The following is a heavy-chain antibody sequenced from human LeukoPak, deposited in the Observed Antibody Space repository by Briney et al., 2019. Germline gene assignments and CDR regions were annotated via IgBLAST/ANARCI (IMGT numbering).Heavy chain of an antibody. V-gene: IGHV3-23*01. J-gene: IGHJ4*02. CDR1: GFTFSSYA. CDR3: ANGLRGRGGYFDY. D-gene: IGHD3-10*01. Sequence: GGSLRLSCAASGFTFSSYAMSWVRRAPGKGLEWVSAISGSGGSTYYADSVKGRFTISRDNSKNTLYLQMNSLRAEDTAVYYCANGLRGRGGYFDYWGQGTLVTVSS. CDR2: ISGSGGST.